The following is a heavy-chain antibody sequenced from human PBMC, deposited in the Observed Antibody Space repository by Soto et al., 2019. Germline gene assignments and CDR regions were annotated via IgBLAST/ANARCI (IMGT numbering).Heavy chain of an antibody. CDR3: ATGPVKFDC. J-gene: IGHJ4*02. V-gene: IGHV3-23*01. CDR2: ISGGGGAT. D-gene: IGHD6-19*01. CDR1: GLTFSNNA. Sequence: PGGSLRLSCAASGLTFSNNAMSWVRQAPGKGPEWVAAISGGGGATYYADSVKGRFIVSRDNSKSTLYLQINSLRAEDTALYYCATGPVKFDCWGQGTLVTVSS.